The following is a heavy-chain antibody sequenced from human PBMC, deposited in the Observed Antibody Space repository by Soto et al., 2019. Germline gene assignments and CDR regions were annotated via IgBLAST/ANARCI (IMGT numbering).Heavy chain of an antibody. CDR2: IYHSGST. Sequence: QVQLQESGPGLVKPSGTLSLTCAVSGGSISSSNWWSWVRQPPGKGLEWIGEIYHSGSTNYNPSLKSRVTRSVDKSKNQFSLKLSSVPAADTVVYYCAGDHKSQLDSWYFDYWGQGTLVTVSS. D-gene: IGHD3-9*01. J-gene: IGHJ4*02. V-gene: IGHV4-4*02. CDR1: GGSISSSNW. CDR3: AGDHKSQLDSWYFDY.